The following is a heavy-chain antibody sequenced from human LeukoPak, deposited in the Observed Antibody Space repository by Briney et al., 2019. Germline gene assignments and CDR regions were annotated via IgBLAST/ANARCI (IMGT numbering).Heavy chain of an antibody. V-gene: IGHV4-59*01. Sequence: SETLSLTCTVSGGSISSYYRSWIRQPPGKGLEWIGYIYYSGSTNYNPSLKSRVTISVDTSKNQFSLKLSSVTAADTAVYYCARGSGSFYIPYWFDPWGQGTLVTVSS. CDR2: IYYSGST. J-gene: IGHJ5*02. CDR3: ARGSGSFYIPYWFDP. CDR1: GGSISSYY. D-gene: IGHD3-10*01.